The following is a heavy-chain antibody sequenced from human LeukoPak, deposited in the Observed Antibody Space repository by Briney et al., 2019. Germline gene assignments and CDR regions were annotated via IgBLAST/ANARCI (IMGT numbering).Heavy chain of an antibody. V-gene: IGHV3-7*01. CDR2: INQDGSER. J-gene: IGHJ4*02. CDR3: ARDRSTSGRQY. CDR1: GFTFSSFW. Sequence: PGGSLRLSCAASGFTFSSFWMAWVRQVPGKGLEWVANINQDGSERHYVDSLKGRFTVSRDNAKNSLYLQMNTLRAEDTAVYYCARDRSTSGRQYWGQGTLVTVPS. D-gene: IGHD3-10*01.